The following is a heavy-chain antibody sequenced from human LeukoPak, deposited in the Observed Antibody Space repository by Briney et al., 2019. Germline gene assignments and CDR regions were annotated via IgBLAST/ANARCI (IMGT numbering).Heavy chain of an antibody. CDR3: ARVPVPGGGYYY. Sequence: GGSLRLSCAASGFTFSSYAMSWVRQAPGKGLEWVSVIYSGGSTYYADSVKGRFTISRDNSKNTLYLQMNSLRAEDTAVYYCARVPVPGGGYYYWGQGTLVTVSS. D-gene: IGHD2-21*01. J-gene: IGHJ4*02. CDR2: IYSGGST. CDR1: GFTFSSYA. V-gene: IGHV3-53*01.